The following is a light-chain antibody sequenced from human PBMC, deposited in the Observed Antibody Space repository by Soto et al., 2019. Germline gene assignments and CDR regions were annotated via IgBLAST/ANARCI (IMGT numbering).Light chain of an antibody. Sequence: SPSSLSASVGDRVSITCQAGQDINNYLNWYQQKPGKAPKLLIYDVSNLDTGVPSRFTGSGSGTDFTFTITSLQSDDVATYYCQQYASLPITFGHGTRLEIK. J-gene: IGKJ5*01. CDR2: DVS. V-gene: IGKV1-33*01. CDR1: QDINNY. CDR3: QQYASLPIT.